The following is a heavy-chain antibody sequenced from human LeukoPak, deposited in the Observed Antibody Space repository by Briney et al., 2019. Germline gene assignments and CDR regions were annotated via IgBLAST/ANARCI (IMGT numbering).Heavy chain of an antibody. V-gene: IGHV4-34*01. D-gene: IGHD4-17*01. Sequence: SETLSLTCTAYGGSFSGYYWSWIRQSPGKGLEWIGEINHSESTNYNPPLKSRVTISVDTSKNQFSLKMSSVTAADTAVYYCARTTLTTIAAFDIWGQGTMVTVFS. CDR2: INHSEST. J-gene: IGHJ3*02. CDR3: ARTTLTTIAAFDI. CDR1: GGSFSGYY.